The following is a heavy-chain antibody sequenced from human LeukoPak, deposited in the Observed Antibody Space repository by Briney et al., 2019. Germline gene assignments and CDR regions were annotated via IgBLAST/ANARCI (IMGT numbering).Heavy chain of an antibody. D-gene: IGHD3-3*01. CDR2: IIPIFGTA. CDR1: GGTFSSYA. Sequence: ASVKVSCKASGGTFSSYAISCGRQGPGQGLEWMGGIIPIFGTANYAQKFQGRVTITTDESTSTAYMELSSLRSEDTAVYYCARDREESGYSSDCFYSWGQGTLVTVSS. V-gene: IGHV1-69*05. CDR3: ARDREESGYSSDCFYS. J-gene: IGHJ4*02.